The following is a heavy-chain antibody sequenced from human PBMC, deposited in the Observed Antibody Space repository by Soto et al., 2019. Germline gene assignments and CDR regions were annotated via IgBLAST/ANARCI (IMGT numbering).Heavy chain of an antibody. CDR1: GGSISSSSYY. D-gene: IGHD6-6*01. CDR2: IYYSGST. CDR3: ARQSAGAARPDWFDP. J-gene: IGHJ5*02. Sequence: SETLSLTCTVSGGSISSSSYYWGWIRQPPGKGLEWIGSIYYSGSTYYNPSLKSRVTISVDTPKNQFSLKLSSVTAADTAVYYCARQSAGAARPDWFDPWGQGTLVTVSS. V-gene: IGHV4-39*01.